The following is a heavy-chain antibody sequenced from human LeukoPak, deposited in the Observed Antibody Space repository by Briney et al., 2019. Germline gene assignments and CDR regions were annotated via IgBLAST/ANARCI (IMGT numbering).Heavy chain of an antibody. V-gene: IGHV3-23*01. CDR2: ISGSGGST. CDR1: GFTVSSNY. Sequence: PGGSLRLSCAASGFTVSSNYMSWVRQAPGKGLEWVSAISGSGGSTYYADSVKGRFTISRDNYKNTLYLQMNSLRVEDTAVYYCAKGRTLVGGSTRSYDYWGQGTLVTVSS. CDR3: AKGRTLVGGSTRSYDY. D-gene: IGHD1-26*01. J-gene: IGHJ4*02.